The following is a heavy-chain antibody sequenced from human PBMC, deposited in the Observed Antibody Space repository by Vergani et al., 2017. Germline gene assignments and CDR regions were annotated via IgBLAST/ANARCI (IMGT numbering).Heavy chain of an antibody. J-gene: IGHJ6*02. CDR1: GFTFSSYA. Sequence: EVQLLESGGGLVQPGGSLRLSCAASGFTFSSYAMSWVRQAPGKGLEWVSAISGSGGSTYYADSVKGRFTISRDNSKNTLYLQMNSLKTEDTAVYYCARGLYYDFWSGYYAGYYYGMDVWGQGTTVTVSS. CDR2: ISGSGGST. CDR3: ARGLYYDFWSGYYAGYYYGMDV. D-gene: IGHD3-3*01. V-gene: IGHV3-23*01.